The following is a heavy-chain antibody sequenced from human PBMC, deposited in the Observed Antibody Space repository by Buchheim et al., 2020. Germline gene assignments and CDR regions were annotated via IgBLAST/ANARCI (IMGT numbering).Heavy chain of an antibody. D-gene: IGHD1-14*01. V-gene: IGHV4-30-2*01. CDR2: IHDSGST. CDR3: ARYGSWFDP. CDR1: GGSITSGGYS. Sequence: QLQLQESGSGLVRPSQTLSLTCAVSGGSITSGGYSWSWIRQPPGKGLEWIGYIHDSGSTFYTPSLKSRINISVDRSKNQFSLKLSSVTAADTAVYYCARYGSWFDPWGQGTL. J-gene: IGHJ5*02.